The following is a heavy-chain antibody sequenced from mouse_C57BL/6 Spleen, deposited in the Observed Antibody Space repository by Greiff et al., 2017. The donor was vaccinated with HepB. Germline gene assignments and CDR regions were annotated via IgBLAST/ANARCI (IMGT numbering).Heavy chain of an antibody. CDR1: GYSITSCYY. CDR3: VLRGITTSYFDY. D-gene: IGHD2-4*01. J-gene: IGHJ2*01. V-gene: IGHV3-6*01. Sequence: EVQLQESGPGLVKPSQSLSLTCSVTGYSITSCYYWNWIRQFPGNKLEWMGYISYDGSNNYNPSLKNRISITRDTSKNQFFLKLNSVTTEDTATYCCVLRGITTSYFDYWGQGTTLTVSS. CDR2: ISYDGSN.